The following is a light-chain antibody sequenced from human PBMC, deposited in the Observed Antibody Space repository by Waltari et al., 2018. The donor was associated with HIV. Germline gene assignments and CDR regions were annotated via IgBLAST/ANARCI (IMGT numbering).Light chain of an antibody. CDR3: HTWGPGIQV. J-gene: IGLJ2*01. Sequence: QVVLTQSPSASASLGASVKLTCTLSSGHTNYAIARHQQKPGKGTRYLMKVTSRGSHIKGDGIPDRFSGSSSGAERFLTSSSRQSDDEADYYCHTWGPGIQVFGGGTKLTVL. CDR2: VTSRGSH. CDR1: SGHTNYA. V-gene: IGLV4-69*01.